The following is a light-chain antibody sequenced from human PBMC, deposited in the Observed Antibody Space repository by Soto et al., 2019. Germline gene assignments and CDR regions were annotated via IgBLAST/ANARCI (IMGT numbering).Light chain of an antibody. CDR1: SSDVGAYND. CDR3: SSYTSSSTFV. V-gene: IGLV2-14*03. Sequence: HSVLTQPASVSGSPGQSITISCTGTSSDVGAYNDVSWYQQYPGKVPKVIIPDVSNRPAGVSYRYSGSKSGNTASLTIYGLQAEDEADYYCSSYTSSSTFVFGTGTKLTVL. J-gene: IGLJ1*01. CDR2: DVS.